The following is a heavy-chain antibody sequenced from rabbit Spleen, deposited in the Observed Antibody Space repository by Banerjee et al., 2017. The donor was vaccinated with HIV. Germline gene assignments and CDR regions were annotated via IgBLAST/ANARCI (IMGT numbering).Heavy chain of an antibody. J-gene: IGHJ6*01. V-gene: IGHV1S45*01. Sequence: QEQLVESGGGLVQPEGSLTLTCTTSGFSFSNNYYMCWVRQAPGKGLEWIACTAAGGSPFTYYATWAKGRFTCSKASSTTVTLQMTSLTAADTATYFCARDTSSSFSSYGMDLWGPGTLVTVS. CDR3: ARDTSSSFSSYGMDL. CDR1: GFSFSNNYY. D-gene: IGHD1-1*01. CDR2: TAAGGSPFT.